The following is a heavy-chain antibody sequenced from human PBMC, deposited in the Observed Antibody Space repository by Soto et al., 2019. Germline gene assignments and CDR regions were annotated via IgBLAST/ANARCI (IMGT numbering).Heavy chain of an antibody. CDR1: GGTFISYA. CDR3: ARGLYYYDSSGYRTSIYGMDV. Sequence: GASVKVSWKASGGTFISYAMSGVRQAPGQGLEWMGWISAYNGNTNYAQKLQGRVTMTTDTSTSTAYMELRSLRSDDTAVYYCARGLYYYDSSGYRTSIYGMDVWGQGTTVTVSS. CDR2: ISAYNGNT. V-gene: IGHV1-18*01. J-gene: IGHJ6*02. D-gene: IGHD3-22*01.